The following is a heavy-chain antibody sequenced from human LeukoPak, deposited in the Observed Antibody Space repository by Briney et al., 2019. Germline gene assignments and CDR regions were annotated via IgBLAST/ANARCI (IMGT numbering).Heavy chain of an antibody. CDR3: ARAPRDYMDV. CDR1: GGSISSGDYY. V-gene: IGHV4-30-4*08. Sequence: PSETLSLACTVSGGSISSGDYYWSWIRQPPGKGLEWIGYIYYSGSTYYNPSLKSQVTISVDTSKNQFSLKLSSVTAADTAVYYCARAPRDYMDVWGKGTTVTVSS. CDR2: IYYSGST. J-gene: IGHJ6*03.